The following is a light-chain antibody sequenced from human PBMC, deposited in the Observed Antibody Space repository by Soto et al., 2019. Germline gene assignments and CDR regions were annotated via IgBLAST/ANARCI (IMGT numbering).Light chain of an antibody. V-gene: IGLV1-40*01. Sequence: QSVLTQPPSVSGAPGQRVTISCTGSSSNIGAGYDVHWYQQLPGTAPKLLIYGNSNRPSGVPDQFSGSKSGTSASLVITGLQAEDEADYYCATRDNSLSRWVFGGGTKVTVL. J-gene: IGLJ3*02. CDR2: GNS. CDR3: ATRDNSLSRWV. CDR1: SSNIGAGYD.